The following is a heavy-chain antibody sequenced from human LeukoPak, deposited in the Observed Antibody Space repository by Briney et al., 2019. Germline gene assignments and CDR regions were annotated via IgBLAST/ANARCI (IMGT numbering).Heavy chain of an antibody. CDR1: GYTFTSYG. D-gene: IGHD2-8*01. CDR2: ISAYNGNT. Sequence: ASVKVSCKASGYTFTSYGISWVRQAPGQGLEWMGWISAYNGNTNYAQKLQGRVTMTTDTSTSTAYMELRSLRSDDTAVYYCARDRPLGYCTNGVCHPHVYYYYGMDVWGQGTTVTVSS. J-gene: IGHJ6*02. V-gene: IGHV1-18*01. CDR3: ARDRPLGYCTNGVCHPHVYYYYGMDV.